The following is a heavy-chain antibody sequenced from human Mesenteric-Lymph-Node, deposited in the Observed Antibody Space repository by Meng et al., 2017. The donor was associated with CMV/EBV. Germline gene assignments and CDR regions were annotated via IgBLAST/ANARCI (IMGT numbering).Heavy chain of an antibody. V-gene: IGHV3-53*01. D-gene: IGHD7-27*01. CDR1: GFTFSSYA. CDR3: VREELGILDY. Sequence: GGSLRLSCAASGFTFSSYAMHWVRQAPGKGLEWVSVIFTGGTTNYADSVRGRFTISRDNSKNTLFLQMTGLRAEDTAVYYCVREELGILDYWGQGILVTVSS. CDR2: IFTGGTT. J-gene: IGHJ4*02.